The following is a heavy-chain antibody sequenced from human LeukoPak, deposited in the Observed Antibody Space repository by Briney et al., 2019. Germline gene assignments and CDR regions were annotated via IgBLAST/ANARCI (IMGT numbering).Heavy chain of an antibody. CDR1: GFTFSSYG. CDR3: AKNYYGSGSYPLSPDY. CDR2: IRYDGSNK. V-gene: IGHV3-30*02. D-gene: IGHD3-10*01. J-gene: IGHJ4*02. Sequence: QPGGSLRLSCAASGFTFSSYGMHWVRQAPGKGLEWVAFIRYDGSNKYYADSVMGRFTISRDNSKNTLYLQMNSLRAEDTAVYYCAKNYYGSGSYPLSPDYWGQGTLVTVSS.